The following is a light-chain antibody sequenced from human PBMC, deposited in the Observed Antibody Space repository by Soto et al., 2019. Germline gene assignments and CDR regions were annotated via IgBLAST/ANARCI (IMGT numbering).Light chain of an antibody. V-gene: IGLV2-14*01. J-gene: IGLJ1*01. CDR2: EVS. CDR3: SSYTSSSTYV. Sequence: QSALTQPASVSGSPGQSITISCTGTSSEVGGYTYVSWYQHHPGKAPKLMIYEVSNRPSGVSNRFSGSKSGNTASLTISGLQAEDEADYYCSSYTSSSTYVFGTGTKLTVL. CDR1: SSEVGGYTY.